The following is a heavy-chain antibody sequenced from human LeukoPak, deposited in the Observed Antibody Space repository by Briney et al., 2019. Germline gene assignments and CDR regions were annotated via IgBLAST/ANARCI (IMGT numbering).Heavy chain of an antibody. V-gene: IGHV3-30*18. Sequence: GRSLRLSCAASGFTFSSYGMHWVRQAPGKGLEWVAVISYDGSNKYYADSVKGRFTISRDNSKNTLYLQMNSLRAEDTAVYYCAKAFKPTTVTRSSSPIDYWGQGTLVTVSS. CDR1: GFTFSSYG. CDR3: AKAFKPTTVTRSSSPIDY. J-gene: IGHJ4*02. D-gene: IGHD4-11*01. CDR2: ISYDGSNK.